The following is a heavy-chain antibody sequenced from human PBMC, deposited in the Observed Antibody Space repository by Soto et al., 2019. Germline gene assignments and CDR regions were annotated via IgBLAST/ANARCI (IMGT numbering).Heavy chain of an antibody. J-gene: IGHJ4*02. CDR1: GDSISNLDYF. CDR2: IYKSATT. V-gene: IGHV4-30-4*01. D-gene: IGHD3-16*01. Sequence: PSETLSLTCSVSGDSISNLDYFWAWIRQPPGQALEYIGYIYKSATTYYNPSVKSRITVTPDTSKNQFSLHLNSVTPEDTAVYYCAREFPYYVSSDSYLDYWGQGALVTVSS. CDR3: AREFPYYVSSDSYLDY.